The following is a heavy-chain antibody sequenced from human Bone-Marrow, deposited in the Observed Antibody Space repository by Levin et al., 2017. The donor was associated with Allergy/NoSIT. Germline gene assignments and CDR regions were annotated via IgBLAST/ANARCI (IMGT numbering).Heavy chain of an antibody. CDR3: AKSDWFDP. J-gene: IGHJ5*02. CDR1: GFSLSGSW. Sequence: GGSLRLSCAASGFSLSGSWMHWVRQAPGKGLVWVSRSKYDGTSATYADSVRGRFTVSRDNAKNTLYMQMDSLRVDDTAVYYCAKSDWFDPWGQGTLVIVSS. CDR2: SKYDGTSA. D-gene: IGHD3-3*01. V-gene: IGHV3-74*01.